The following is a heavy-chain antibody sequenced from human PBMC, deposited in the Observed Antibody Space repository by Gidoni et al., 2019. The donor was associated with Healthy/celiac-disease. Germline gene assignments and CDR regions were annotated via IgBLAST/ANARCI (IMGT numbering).Heavy chain of an antibody. D-gene: IGHD3-10*01. V-gene: IGHV4-34*01. CDR1: GGSFSGYY. J-gene: IGHJ4*02. Sequence: QVQLQQWGAGLLKPSETLSLTCAVYGGSFSGYYWSWIRQPPGKGLEWIGEINHSGRTNYNPSLKSRVTISVDTSKNQFSLKLSSVTAADTAVYYCARYRDYGSGSYPRPFDYWGQGTLVTVSS. CDR2: INHSGRT. CDR3: ARYRDYGSGSYPRPFDY.